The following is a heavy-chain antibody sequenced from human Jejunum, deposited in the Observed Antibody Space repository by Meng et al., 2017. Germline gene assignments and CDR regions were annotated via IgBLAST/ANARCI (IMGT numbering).Heavy chain of an antibody. D-gene: IGHD2-15*01. CDR2: ISYDGNNK. CDR3: ARAYCSGGYCYKDY. Sequence: GSSLKISCAASGFTFSSFAMHWVRQAPGRGLEWVAVISYDGNNKFYADSVKGRFTISRDNSKNTLYLQMNSLRAEDTSVYYCARAYCSGGYCYKDYWGQGTLVTVSS. J-gene: IGHJ4*02. CDR1: GFTFSSFA. V-gene: IGHV3-30*01.